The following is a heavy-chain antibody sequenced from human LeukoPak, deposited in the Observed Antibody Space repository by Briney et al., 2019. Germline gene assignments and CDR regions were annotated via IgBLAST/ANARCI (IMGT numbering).Heavy chain of an antibody. J-gene: IGHJ4*02. D-gene: IGHD6-19*01. CDR2: INPNSGGT. CDR1: GYTFTCYY. V-gene: IGHV1-2*04. CDR3: ARGTLYSSGWYAQVPFDY. Sequence: ASVKVSCKASGYTFTCYYMHWVRQAPGQGLEWMGWINPNSGGTNYAQKFQGWVTMTRDTSISTAYMELSRLRSDDTAVYYCARGTLYSSGWYAQVPFDYWGQGTLVTVSS.